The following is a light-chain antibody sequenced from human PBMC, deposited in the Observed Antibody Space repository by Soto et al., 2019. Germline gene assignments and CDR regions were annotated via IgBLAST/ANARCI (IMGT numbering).Light chain of an antibody. V-gene: IGKV1-27*01. CDR1: QDIRDF. CDR3: KMYTGVPWT. Sequence: IQMTQSPSSLSASIGDRVTITCRSSQDIRDFLAWYQQRPGKVPKLLVHSASTLQSGVPSRFSGSGSGTDFTLTISSLQPEDVATYYCKMYTGVPWTFGQGTQVEIK. CDR2: SAS. J-gene: IGKJ1*01.